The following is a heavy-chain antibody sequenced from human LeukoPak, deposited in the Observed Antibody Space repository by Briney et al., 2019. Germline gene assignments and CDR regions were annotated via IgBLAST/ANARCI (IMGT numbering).Heavy chain of an antibody. J-gene: IGHJ4*02. D-gene: IGHD3-3*01. V-gene: IGHV4-4*02. CDR2: VHLDGRT. Sequence: SETLSLTCGVSGGSISSTNWWTWIRQPPGKGLEWIGEVHLDGRTNYNPSLESRLTMSVDLSENHISLKLTSVTAADTAVYYCAREGGFYRPLDYTGQGTLVTVSS. CDR3: AREGGFYRPLDY. CDR1: GGSISSTNW.